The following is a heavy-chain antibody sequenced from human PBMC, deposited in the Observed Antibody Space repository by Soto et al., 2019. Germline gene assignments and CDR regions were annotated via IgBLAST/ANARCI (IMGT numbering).Heavy chain of an antibody. CDR1: GFTFSSYA. J-gene: IGHJ6*03. Sequence: GGSLRLSCAASGFTFSSYAMSWVRQAPGKGLEWVSAISGSGGSTYYADSVKGRFTISRDNSKNTLYLQMNSLRAEDTAVYYCANGVSSSSFYYYYYYMDVWGKGTTVTVSS. V-gene: IGHV3-23*01. CDR2: ISGSGGST. CDR3: ANGVSSSSFYYYYYYMDV. D-gene: IGHD6-13*01.